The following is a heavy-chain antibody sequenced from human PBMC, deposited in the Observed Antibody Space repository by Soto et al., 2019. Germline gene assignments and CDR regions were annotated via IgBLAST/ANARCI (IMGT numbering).Heavy chain of an antibody. CDR2: ISYDGSKD. CDR3: AKDLGSRQERNLQDS. CDR1: GFFFSSYG. J-gene: IGHJ5*01. Sequence: QVQLVESGGGVVQPGGSLRLSCAASGFFFSSYGMNWVRQAPGKGLEWVAIISYDGSKDYYADSVRGRFTVSRDNSKNTVYLQMNNLRPEDTSVYFCAKDLGSRQERNLQDSWGHGTLVTVSS. V-gene: IGHV3-30*18. D-gene: IGHD4-4*01.